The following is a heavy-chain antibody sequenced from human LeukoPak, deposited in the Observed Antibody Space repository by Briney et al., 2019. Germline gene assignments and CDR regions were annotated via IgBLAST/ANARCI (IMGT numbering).Heavy chain of an antibody. CDR2: IYSSGST. Sequence: SETLSLICSVSGVSMTGYYWSWIRQAPGKAPEWIGYIYSSGSTNYNPSLNSRVTMSLDASKNQFSLQLTFVTAADTAVYYCANGGSYGTQTFDYWGQGTLVTVSS. CDR1: GVSMTGYY. CDR3: ANGGSYGTQTFDY. D-gene: IGHD1-26*01. J-gene: IGHJ4*02. V-gene: IGHV4-59*01.